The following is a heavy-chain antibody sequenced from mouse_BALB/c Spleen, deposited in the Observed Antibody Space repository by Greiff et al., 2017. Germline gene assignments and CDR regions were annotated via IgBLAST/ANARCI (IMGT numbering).Heavy chain of an antibody. Sequence: VKLMESGAELAKPGASVKMSCKASGYTFTSYWMHWVKQRPGQGLEWIGYINPSTGYTEYNQKFKDKATLTADKSSSTAYMQLSSLTSEDSAVYYCARSYGYPSYFDYWGQGTTLTVSS. CDR1: GYTFTSYW. D-gene: IGHD2-14*01. V-gene: IGHV1-7*01. CDR3: ARSYGYPSYFDY. J-gene: IGHJ2*01. CDR2: INPSTGYT.